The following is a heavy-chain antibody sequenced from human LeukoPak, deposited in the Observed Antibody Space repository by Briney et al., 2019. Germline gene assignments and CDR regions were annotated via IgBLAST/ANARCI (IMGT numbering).Heavy chain of an antibody. J-gene: IGHJ4*02. D-gene: IGHD2-2*01. CDR2: FSGSGGGT. CDR1: GVTSSSYA. CDR3: AKDRCSSTSCYLFDY. Sequence: PVGSLRLSCAASGVTSSSYAMSCVREAPGKGLEWGSAFSGSGGGTYYADSVKGRFTISRDNSKNTLFLQMNSLRAEDTAVYYCAKDRCSSTSCYLFDYWGQGTLVTVSS. V-gene: IGHV3-23*01.